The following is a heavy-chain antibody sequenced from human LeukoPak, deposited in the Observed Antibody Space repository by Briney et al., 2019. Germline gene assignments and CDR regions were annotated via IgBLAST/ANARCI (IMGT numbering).Heavy chain of an antibody. CDR2: THYSGST. D-gene: IGHD1-1*01. V-gene: IGHV4-59*01. CDR3: ARGSTGAFDI. Sequence: PSETLSLTCTVSGGSINSYYWSWIRQPPGKGLEWIGYTHYSGSTDYNPSLKSRVTISVDTSNNQFSLKLTSVAAADTAVYYCARGSTGAFDIWGQGTMVTVSS. J-gene: IGHJ3*02. CDR1: GGSINSYY.